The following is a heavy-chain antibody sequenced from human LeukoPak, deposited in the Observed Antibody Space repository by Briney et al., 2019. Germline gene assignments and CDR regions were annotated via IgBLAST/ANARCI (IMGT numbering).Heavy chain of an antibody. CDR3: ARGRYSSPYYYYYYMDV. CDR2: INHSEST. V-gene: IGHV4-34*01. J-gene: IGHJ6*03. CDR1: GGSFSGYY. D-gene: IGHD5-18*01. Sequence: PSETLSLTCAVYGGSFSGYYWSWIRQPPGKGLEWIGEINHSESTNYNPSLKSRFTISVDTSKTLFSLKLSSVTAADTAVYYCARGRYSSPYYYYYYMDVWGKGTTVTVSS.